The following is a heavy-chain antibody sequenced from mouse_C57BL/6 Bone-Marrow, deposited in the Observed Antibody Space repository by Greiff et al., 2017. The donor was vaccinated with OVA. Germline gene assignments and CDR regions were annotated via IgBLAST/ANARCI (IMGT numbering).Heavy chain of an antibody. CDR2: INPSSGYT. CDR1: GYTFTSYT. D-gene: IGHD4-1*01. CDR3: ANWAWFAY. Sequence: ESGAELARPGASVKMSCKASGYTFTSYTMHWVKQRPGQGLEWIGYINPSSGYTKYNQKFKDKATLTADKSSSTAYMQLSSLTSEDSAVYYCANWAWFAYWGQGTLVTVSA. V-gene: IGHV1-4*01. J-gene: IGHJ3*01.